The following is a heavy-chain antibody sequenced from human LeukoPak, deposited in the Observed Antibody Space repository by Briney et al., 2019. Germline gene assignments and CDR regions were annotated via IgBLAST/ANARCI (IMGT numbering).Heavy chain of an antibody. Sequence: ASVTVSCKASGYTFTSYDINWVRQATGQGLEWMGWMNPNSGSTGYAQKFQGRVTMTRNTSISTAYMELSSLRSEDTAVYYCARGRRSIAFDIWGQGTMVTVSS. CDR3: ARGRRSIAFDI. CDR1: GYTFTSYD. D-gene: IGHD6-6*01. CDR2: MNPNSGST. V-gene: IGHV1-8*01. J-gene: IGHJ3*02.